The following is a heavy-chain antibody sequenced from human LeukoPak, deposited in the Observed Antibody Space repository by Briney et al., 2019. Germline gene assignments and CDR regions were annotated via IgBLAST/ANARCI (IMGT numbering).Heavy chain of an antibody. CDR3: ARHSSGYYHYDY. D-gene: IGHD3-22*01. Sequence: GGSLRLSCAASGFTFSSYWMHWVRQAPGKGLVWVSRINSDGRSASYADSVKGRFTISRDNSKNTLHLQMNSLRAEDTAVYYCARHSSGYYHYDYWGPGTPVTVAS. V-gene: IGHV3-74*01. J-gene: IGHJ4*02. CDR2: INSDGRSA. CDR1: GFTFSSYW.